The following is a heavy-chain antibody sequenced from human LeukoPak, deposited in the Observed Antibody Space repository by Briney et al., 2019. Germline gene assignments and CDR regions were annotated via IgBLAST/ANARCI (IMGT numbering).Heavy chain of an antibody. J-gene: IGHJ4*02. CDR3: AKGRAFGGVTATTLDY. Sequence: PGGSLRLSCAASGFTFSSYGMHWVRQAPGKGLEWVAFIRYDGSNKYYADSVKGRFTISRDNSKNTLYLQMNSLRAEDTAVYYCAKGRAFGGVTATTLDYWGQGTLVTVSS. CDR2: IRYDGSNK. D-gene: IGHD3-16*01. CDR1: GFTFSSYG. V-gene: IGHV3-30*02.